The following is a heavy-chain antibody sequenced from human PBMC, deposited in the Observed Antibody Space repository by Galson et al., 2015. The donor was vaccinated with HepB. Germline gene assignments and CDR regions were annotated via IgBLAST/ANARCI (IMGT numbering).Heavy chain of an antibody. CDR2: INAYNGDR. CDR1: GYSFRSYG. Sequence: QSGAEVKKPGESLRISCKASGYSFRSYGISWVRQAPGQGLEWMGWINAYNGDRNYAQKFQGRVTVTTDTSTSTAYMEMRSLGRHDTAVYYCAHQGFGPNVFAFDLWGQGTKVLVSS. CDR3: AHQGFGPNVFAFDL. J-gene: IGHJ3*01. V-gene: IGHV1-18*01. D-gene: IGHD2-8*01.